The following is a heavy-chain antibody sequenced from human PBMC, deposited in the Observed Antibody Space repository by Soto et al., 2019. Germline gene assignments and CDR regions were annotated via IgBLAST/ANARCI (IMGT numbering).Heavy chain of an antibody. CDR2: INPGNGNT. V-gene: IGHV1-3*01. Sequence: QVQLVQSGAEVKKPGASVKVSCKASGYTFTSYAMHWVRQAPGQRLEWMGWINPGNGNTKYSQKFQGRVTITRDTSASTAYMELSSLRSEDTAVYYCARWRLGITEEYAFDIWAQGTMVTVSS. D-gene: IGHD7-27*01. J-gene: IGHJ3*02. CDR3: ARWRLGITEEYAFDI. CDR1: GYTFTSYA.